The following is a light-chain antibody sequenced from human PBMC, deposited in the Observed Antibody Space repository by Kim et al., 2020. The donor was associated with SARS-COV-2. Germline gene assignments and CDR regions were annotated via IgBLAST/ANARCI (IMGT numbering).Light chain of an antibody. Sequence: SYELTQPPSVSVAPGKTARITCGGNNIGNKSVHWYQQKPGQAPVLVIYYDSDRPSGIPERFSGSNSGNTATLTISRVEAGDEADYYCQAWDSSSDPAYVFGTGTKVTVL. CDR2: YDS. CDR1: NIGNKS. V-gene: IGLV3-21*04. J-gene: IGLJ1*01. CDR3: QAWDSSSDPAYV.